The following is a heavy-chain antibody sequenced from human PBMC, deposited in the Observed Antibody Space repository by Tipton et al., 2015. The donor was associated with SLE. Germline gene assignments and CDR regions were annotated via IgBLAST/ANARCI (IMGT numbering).Heavy chain of an antibody. CDR1: GGSISSYY. CDR3: ASPGSSAPGPYFQH. V-gene: IGHV4-59*12. D-gene: IGHD6-25*01. CDR2: IYYSGST. Sequence: TLSLTCTVSGGSISSYYWSWIRQPPGKGLEWIGYIYYSGSTNYNPSLKSRVTISVDTSKNQFSLKLSSVTAADTAVYYCASPGSSAPGPYFQHWGHGTLVTVAS. J-gene: IGHJ1*01.